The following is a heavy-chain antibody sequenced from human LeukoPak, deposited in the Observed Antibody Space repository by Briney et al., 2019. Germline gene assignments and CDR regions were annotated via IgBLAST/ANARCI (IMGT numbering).Heavy chain of an antibody. Sequence: GSLRLSCVASGFTLKTYGMHWVRQVPGKGLEWVAVIWYDGGNIYYADSVKGRFIISRDNSKNTLYLQMNSLRAEDTAVYYCARDLEGYSSSPYYFDYWGQGTLVTVSS. D-gene: IGHD6-6*01. CDR1: GFTLKTYG. CDR2: IWYDGGNI. J-gene: IGHJ4*02. CDR3: ARDLEGYSSSPYYFDY. V-gene: IGHV3-33*01.